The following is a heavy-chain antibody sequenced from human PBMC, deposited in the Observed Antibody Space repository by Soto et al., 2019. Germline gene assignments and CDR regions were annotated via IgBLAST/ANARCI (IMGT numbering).Heavy chain of an antibody. CDR2: IIPIFGTA. Sequence: QVQLVQSGAEVKKPGSSVKVSCKASGGTFSSYAISWVRQAPGQGLEWMGGIIPIFGTANYAQKFQGSFTITGDESTSAAYMELSSLRSEDTAVYYCARDRSSGLLGGWFDPWGQGTLVTVAS. CDR3: ARDRSSGLLGGWFDP. J-gene: IGHJ5*02. D-gene: IGHD6-19*01. CDR1: GGTFSSYA. V-gene: IGHV1-69*12.